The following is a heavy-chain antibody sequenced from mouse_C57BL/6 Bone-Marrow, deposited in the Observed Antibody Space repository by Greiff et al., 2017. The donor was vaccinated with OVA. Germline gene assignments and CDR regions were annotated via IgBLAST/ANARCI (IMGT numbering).Heavy chain of an antibody. V-gene: IGHV1-75*01. Sequence: VQLQQSGPELVKPGASVKISCKASGYTFTDYYINWVKQRPGQGLEWIGWIFPGSGSTYYNEKFKGKATLTVDKSSSTAYMLLSSLTSEDSAVYFCARSRTTVVATDYAMDYWGQGTSVTVSS. CDR1: GYTFTDYY. J-gene: IGHJ4*01. D-gene: IGHD1-1*01. CDR3: ARSRTTVVATDYAMDY. CDR2: IFPGSGST.